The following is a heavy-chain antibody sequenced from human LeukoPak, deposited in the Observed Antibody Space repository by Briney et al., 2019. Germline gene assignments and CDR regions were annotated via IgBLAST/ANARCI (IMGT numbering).Heavy chain of an antibody. D-gene: IGHD2-15*01. V-gene: IGHV4-34*01. CDR1: GGSFSGYY. Sequence: PSETLSLTCAVYGGSFSGYYWSWIRQPPGKGLKWIGEINHSGSTNYNQSLKSRVTISVDTSKKKFSLKLSSVTAADTAVYYCARGSYCGAGGCYSRWFDPWGQGTLVTVSS. CDR3: ARGSYCGAGGCYSRWFDP. J-gene: IGHJ5*02. CDR2: INHSGST.